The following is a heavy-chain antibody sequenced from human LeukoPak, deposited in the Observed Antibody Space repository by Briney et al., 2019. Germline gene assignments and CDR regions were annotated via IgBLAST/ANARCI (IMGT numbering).Heavy chain of an antibody. V-gene: IGHV1-18*04. CDR3: ARDLQNYDYVWGSYREFDY. Sequence: ASVKVSCKASGYTFTSYYMHWVRQAPGQGLEWMGWISAYNGNTNYAQKLQGRVTMTTDTSTSTAYMELRSLRSDDTAVYYCARDLQNYDYVWGSYREFDYWGQGTLVTVSS. J-gene: IGHJ4*02. CDR2: ISAYNGNT. D-gene: IGHD3-16*02. CDR1: GYTFTSYY.